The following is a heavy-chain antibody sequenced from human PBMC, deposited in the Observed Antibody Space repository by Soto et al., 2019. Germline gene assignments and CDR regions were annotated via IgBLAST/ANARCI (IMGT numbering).Heavy chain of an antibody. D-gene: IGHD6-13*01. CDR1: GYSLSSYW. CDR3: KRRAGYIDY. J-gene: IGHJ4*02. CDR2: VYPGDSDT. Sequence: GESLKISCKASGYSLSSYWIGWVRQTPGKGLEWMGIVYPGDSDTRYSPSFRGQVTISVDNSIRTAYLQWSSLKASDTAIYYCKRRAGYIDYWGQGTLVTVSS. V-gene: IGHV5-51*01.